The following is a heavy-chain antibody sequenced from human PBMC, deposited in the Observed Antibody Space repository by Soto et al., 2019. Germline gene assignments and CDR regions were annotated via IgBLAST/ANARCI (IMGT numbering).Heavy chain of an antibody. V-gene: IGHV3-23*01. CDR3: AKNFYDTSGYYPPYYFDH. Sequence: GGSLRLSCAASGVTFSRYAMRWVRQAPGKGLEWVSSGSGSGGSTYYADSVEGRFTISRDNSKNTLYLQMDGLRVEDTAIYYCAKNFYDTSGYYPPYYFDHWGQGTQVTVSS. J-gene: IGHJ4*02. CDR1: GVTFSRYA. D-gene: IGHD3-22*01. CDR2: GSGSGGST.